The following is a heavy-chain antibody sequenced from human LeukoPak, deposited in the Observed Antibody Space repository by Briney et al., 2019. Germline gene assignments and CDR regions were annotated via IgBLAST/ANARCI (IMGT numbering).Heavy chain of an antibody. CDR2: IYYSGST. D-gene: IGHD2-2*01. V-gene: IGHV4-39*01. Sequence: SETLSLTCTVSGGSTSSSSYYWGWIRQPPGKGLEWIGSIYYSGSTYYNPPLKSRVTISVDTSKNQFSLKLSSVTAADTAVYYCARHRSDIVVVPAAVDYWGQGTLVTVSS. CDR1: GGSTSSSSYY. J-gene: IGHJ4*02. CDR3: ARHRSDIVVVPAAVDY.